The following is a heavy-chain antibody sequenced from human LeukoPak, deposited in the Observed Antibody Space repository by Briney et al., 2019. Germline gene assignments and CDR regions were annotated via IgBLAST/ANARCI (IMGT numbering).Heavy chain of an antibody. J-gene: IGHJ4*02. Sequence: SETLSLTCAVYGGSFSGYYWSWIRQPPGKGLEWIGEINHSGSTNYNPSLKSRVTISVDTSKNQFSLKLSSVTAADTAVYYCARHAGGYDRELDYWGQGTLVTVSS. V-gene: IGHV4-34*01. CDR2: INHSGST. CDR1: GGSFSGYY. D-gene: IGHD5-12*01. CDR3: ARHAGGYDRELDY.